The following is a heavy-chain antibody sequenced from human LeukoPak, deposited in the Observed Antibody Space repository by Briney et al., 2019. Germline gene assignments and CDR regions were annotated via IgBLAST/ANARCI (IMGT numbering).Heavy chain of an antibody. CDR2: ISGSGGST. V-gene: IGHV3-23*01. CDR3: ARTYYYDSSGYPGAFAI. J-gene: IGHJ3*02. D-gene: IGHD3-22*01. Sequence: GGSLRLSYAASGFTFSSYAMSWVRQAPGKGLEWVSAISGSGGSTYYADSVKGRFTISRDNSKNTLYLQMNSLRAEDTAVYYCARTYYYDSSGYPGAFAIWGQGTMVTVSS. CDR1: GFTFSSYA.